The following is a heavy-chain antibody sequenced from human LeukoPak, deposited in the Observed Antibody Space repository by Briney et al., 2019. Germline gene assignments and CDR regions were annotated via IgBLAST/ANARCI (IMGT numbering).Heavy chain of an antibody. J-gene: IGHJ4*02. CDR1: GFTFSNYW. CDR3: ARGYYDSSGYYLIDY. CDR2: INSDGRST. V-gene: IGHV3-74*01. D-gene: IGHD3-22*01. Sequence: GGSLRLSCAASGFTFSNYWMHWVGHAPGKGLVWVSRINSDGRSTSYADSVKGRFTISRDNAKNTLYLQMNSLRAEDTAVYYCARGYYDSSGYYLIDYWGQGTLVTVSS.